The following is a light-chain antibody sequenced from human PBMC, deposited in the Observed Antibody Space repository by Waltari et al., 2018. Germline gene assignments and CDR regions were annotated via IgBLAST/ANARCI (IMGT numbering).Light chain of an antibody. J-gene: IGKJ1*01. CDR1: QNIHTW. V-gene: IGKV1-5*03. Sequence: DIQMTQSPSALSASIGDRVTISCRASQNIHTWLAWYQVKPGRAPKVLIYKASDLQIGVPSRFSCSGAGTEFTLIINSLQPDDFATYYCQQYNSGWSFGQGTKVEVK. CDR2: KAS. CDR3: QQYNSGWS.